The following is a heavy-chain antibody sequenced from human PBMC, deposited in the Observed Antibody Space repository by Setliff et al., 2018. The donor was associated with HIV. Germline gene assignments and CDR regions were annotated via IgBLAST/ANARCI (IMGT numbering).Heavy chain of an antibody. CDR1: GYSISSGYY. CDR2: IYHSGST. J-gene: IGHJ4*02. D-gene: IGHD6-19*01. V-gene: IGHV4-38-2*01. CDR3: ARVRGSSGWYVFDY. Sequence: SETLSLTCAVSGYSISSGYYWGWIRQPPGKGLEWIGTIYHSGSTYYNPSLKSRLTISVDTSKNQFSLKLDSVTAADTAVYYCARVRGSSGWYVFDYWGQGTLVTVSS.